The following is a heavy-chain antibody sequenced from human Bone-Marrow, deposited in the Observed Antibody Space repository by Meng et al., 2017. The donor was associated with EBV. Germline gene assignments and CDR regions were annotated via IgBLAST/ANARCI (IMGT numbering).Heavy chain of an antibody. CDR3: AQRERWGLDP. V-gene: IGHV4-4*02. CDR1: GGSISSSNW. CDR2: IYHSGST. Sequence: GQLRESGPGLVKPSGTLSLTWAVSGGSISSSNWWSWVRQPPGKGLEWIGEIYHSGSTSYNPSLESRVTISVDKSKNQVSLKLSSVTAADTAVYYCAQRERWGLDPWGQGTLVTVSS. D-gene: IGHD3-16*01. J-gene: IGHJ5*02.